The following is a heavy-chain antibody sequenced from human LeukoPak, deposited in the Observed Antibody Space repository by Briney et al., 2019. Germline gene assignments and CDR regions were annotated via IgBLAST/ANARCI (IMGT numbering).Heavy chain of an antibody. D-gene: IGHD3-10*01. CDR1: GFTFSSYA. Sequence: PGRSLRLACAASGFTFSSYAMHWVRQAPGKGLEWVAVISCEGSNKYYADSVKGRFTISRDNSTNTLYLKMNSQRAEDTAVYYCARDMGRGYSFDYWGQGTLVTVSS. J-gene: IGHJ4*02. CDR3: ARDMGRGYSFDY. V-gene: IGHV3-30-3*01. CDR2: ISCEGSNK.